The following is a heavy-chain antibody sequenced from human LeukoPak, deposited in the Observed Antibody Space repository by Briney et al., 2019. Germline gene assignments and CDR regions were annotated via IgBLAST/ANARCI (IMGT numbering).Heavy chain of an antibody. Sequence: GGSLRLSCAASGFTFSSYEMNWVRQAPGKGLEWVSYISSSGSTIYYADSVKGRFTISRDDAKNSLYLQMNSLRAEDTAVYYCARDSLPYDYVWGSYRFFDPWGQGTLVTVSS. CDR2: ISSSGSTI. V-gene: IGHV3-48*03. D-gene: IGHD3-16*02. J-gene: IGHJ5*02. CDR3: ARDSLPYDYVWGSYRFFDP. CDR1: GFTFSSYE.